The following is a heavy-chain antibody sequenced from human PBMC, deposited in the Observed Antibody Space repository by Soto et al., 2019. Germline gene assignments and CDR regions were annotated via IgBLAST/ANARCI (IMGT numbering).Heavy chain of an antibody. Sequence: PGVSLRLSCAASGFTFSSYSMNWVRQAPGKGLEWVSSISSSSSYIYYADSVKGRFTISRDNAKNSLYLQMNSLRAEDTAVYYCARDYYDSSGNYYYYGMDVWGQGTTVTVSS. J-gene: IGHJ6*02. CDR1: GFTFSSYS. CDR3: ARDYYDSSGNYYYYGMDV. D-gene: IGHD3-22*01. CDR2: ISSSSSYI. V-gene: IGHV3-21*01.